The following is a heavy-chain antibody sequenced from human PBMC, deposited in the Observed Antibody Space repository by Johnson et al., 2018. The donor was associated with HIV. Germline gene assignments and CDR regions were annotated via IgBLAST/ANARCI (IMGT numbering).Heavy chain of an antibody. CDR1: GFTFSTYW. CDR2: INSDGSIT. CDR3: ARVVGQLLWFGELLEDDAFDI. D-gene: IGHD3-10*01. J-gene: IGHJ3*02. V-gene: IGHV3-74*02. Sequence: GQLVESGGTLVQPGGSLRLSCAASGFTFSTYWMHWVRQGPGKGLVWVSRINSDGSITTYADSVKGRFTISRDNAKNTMYLQMNSLRDEDTAVDYCARVVGQLLWFGELLEDDAFDIWGQGTMVTVSS.